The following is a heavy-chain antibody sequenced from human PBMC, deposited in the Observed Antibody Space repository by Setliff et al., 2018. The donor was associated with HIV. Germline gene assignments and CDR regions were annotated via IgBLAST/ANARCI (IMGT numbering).Heavy chain of an antibody. V-gene: IGHV1-46*01. CDR1: GYPFTDYY. J-gene: IGHJ4*02. CDR2: ISPSGDRT. Sequence: GASVKVSCKASGYPFTDYYMHWVRQAPGQGLEWMGIISPSGDRTKYAQKLQGRVTMTRDTSTNTLYVEMSSLTSEDTAVYYCARDLFGSWYTGSSGLAHWGQGTLVTVSS. D-gene: IGHD2-2*02. CDR3: ARDLFGSWYTGSSGLAH.